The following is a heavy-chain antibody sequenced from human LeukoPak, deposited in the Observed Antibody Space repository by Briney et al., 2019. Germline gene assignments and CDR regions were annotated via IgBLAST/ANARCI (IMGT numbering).Heavy chain of an antibody. D-gene: IGHD3-22*01. CDR1: GGTFSSYA. Sequence: SAKVSCKASGGTFSSYAISWVRQAPGQGLEWMGGIIPIFGTANYAQKFQGRVTISADESTSTAYMELSSLRSEDTAVYYCARVAPTGYYYDSSGYYYFDYWGQGTLVTVSS. CDR2: IIPIFGTA. V-gene: IGHV1-69*13. CDR3: ARVAPTGYYYDSSGYYYFDY. J-gene: IGHJ4*02.